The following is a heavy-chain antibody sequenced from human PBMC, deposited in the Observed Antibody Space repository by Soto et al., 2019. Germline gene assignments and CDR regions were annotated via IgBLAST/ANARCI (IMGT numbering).Heavy chain of an antibody. CDR2: ISHSGST. D-gene: IGHD5-18*01. CDR3: AREYTYGSNFFDC. V-gene: IGHV4-39*07. CDR1: GGSISSSSYY. J-gene: IGHJ4*02. Sequence: PSETLSLTCTVSGGSISSSSYYWGWIRQPPGKGLEWIGCISHSGSTYYNPSLKSRVTISVDTSKNQFSLSLTSVTAADTAVYYCAREYTYGSNFFDCWGKGALVTVSS.